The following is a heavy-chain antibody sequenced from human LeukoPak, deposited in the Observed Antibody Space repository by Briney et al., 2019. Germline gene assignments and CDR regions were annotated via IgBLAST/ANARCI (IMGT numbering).Heavy chain of an antibody. J-gene: IGHJ4*02. CDR1: GYTFTSYA. CDR2: INTNTGNP. D-gene: IGHD6-13*01. V-gene: IGHV7-4-1*02. CDR3: ARDRSRQRKFDY. Sequence: GASVKVSCKASGYTFTSYAMNWVRQAPGQGLEWMGWINTNTGNPTYAQGFTGRFVFILDTSVSTAYLQISRLKAEDTAVYYCARDRSRQRKFDYWGQGTLVTVSS.